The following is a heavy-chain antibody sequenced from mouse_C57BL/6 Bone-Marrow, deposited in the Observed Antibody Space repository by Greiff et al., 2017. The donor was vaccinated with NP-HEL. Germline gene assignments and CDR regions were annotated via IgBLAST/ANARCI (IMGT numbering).Heavy chain of an antibody. CDR3: ARKVTGPFFDY. V-gene: IGHV1-64*01. J-gene: IGHJ2*01. CDR1: GYTFTSYW. D-gene: IGHD4-1*01. Sequence: QVQLQQPGAELVKPGASVKLSCKASGYTFTSYWMHWVKQRPGQGLELIGMIHPNSGSTNYNETFKSKATLTVDKSSSTAYMQLSSLTSEDSAVYYCARKVTGPFFDYWGQGTTLTVSS. CDR2: IHPNSGST.